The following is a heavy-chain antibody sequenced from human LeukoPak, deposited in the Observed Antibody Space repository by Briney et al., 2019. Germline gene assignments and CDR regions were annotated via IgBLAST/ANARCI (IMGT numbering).Heavy chain of an antibody. Sequence: PGGSLRLSCAASGFTFSDYYMSWIRQAPGKGLEWVSHISSFSNFRSYADSVKGRFTSSRDNAKNSLYLQVNSLRAEDTAVYYCARPTIAAAGNFEYWGQGTLVTVSS. CDR3: ARPTIAAAGNFEY. D-gene: IGHD6-13*01. V-gene: IGHV3-11*03. J-gene: IGHJ4*02. CDR2: ISSFSNFR. CDR1: GFTFSDYY.